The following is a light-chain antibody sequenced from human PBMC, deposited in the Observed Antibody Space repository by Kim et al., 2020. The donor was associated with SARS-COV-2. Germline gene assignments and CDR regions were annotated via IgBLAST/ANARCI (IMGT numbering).Light chain of an antibody. CDR1: TSKSGPNY. J-gene: IGLJ3*02. Sequence: GQKSPLPSSGRTSKSGPNYVAWYQQLPGKAPKLLIYDSNERPSGIPDRFSASKSGTSANLGITGLQTGDEAVYYCGTWDSSLSAGVFGGGTQLTVL. CDR3: GTWDSSLSAGV. CDR2: DSN. V-gene: IGLV1-51*01.